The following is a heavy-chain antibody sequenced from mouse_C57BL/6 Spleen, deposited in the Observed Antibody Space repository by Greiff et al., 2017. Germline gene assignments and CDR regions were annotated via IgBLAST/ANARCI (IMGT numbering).Heavy chain of an antibody. V-gene: IGHV14-2*01. CDR3: ARRRSYNRLDY. D-gene: IGHD2-14*01. Sequence: EVQLQQSGAELVKPGASVKLSCKASGFNIKDYYMHWVKQRTEQGLEWIGRIDPEGGGTKYASKFQGKATLTADTSSNTAYLQLSSLPSDDSAVYYCARRRSYNRLDYWGQGTTVTVSS. J-gene: IGHJ4*01. CDR1: GFNIKDYY. CDR2: IDPEGGGT.